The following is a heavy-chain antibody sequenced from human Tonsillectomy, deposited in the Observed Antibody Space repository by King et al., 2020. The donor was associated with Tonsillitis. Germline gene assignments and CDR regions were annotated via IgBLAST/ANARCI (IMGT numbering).Heavy chain of an antibody. D-gene: IGHD3-22*01. J-gene: IGHJ4*02. Sequence: VQLVESGGGLVQPGGSLRLSCAASGFTFMTYAMTWVRQAPGKGLEWVSAISGSGVGTSYADSVKGRFTISRDNSKNKLYLQMNSLGAEDTAGYYCAKDPSSTSSSYYYFDYWGQGTLVTVSS. V-gene: IGHV3-23*04. CDR2: ISGSGVGT. CDR1: GFTFMTYA. CDR3: AKDPSSTSSSYYYFDY.